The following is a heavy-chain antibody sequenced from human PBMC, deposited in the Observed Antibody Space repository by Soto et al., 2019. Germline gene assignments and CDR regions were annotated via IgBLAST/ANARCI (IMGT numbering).Heavy chain of an antibody. CDR1: GFTFSSYG. D-gene: IGHD1-7*01. CDR2: ISYDGSNK. Sequence: PGGSLRLSCASSGFTFSSYGMHWVRQAPGKGLEWVAVISYDGSNKYYADSVKGRFTISRDNSKNTLYLQMNSLRAEDTAVYYCAKLITGTTSRDYWGQGTLVTVSS. J-gene: IGHJ4*02. CDR3: AKLITGTTSRDY. V-gene: IGHV3-30*18.